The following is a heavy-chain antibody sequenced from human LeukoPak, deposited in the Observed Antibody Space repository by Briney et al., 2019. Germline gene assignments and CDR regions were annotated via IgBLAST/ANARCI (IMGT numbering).Heavy chain of an antibody. CDR1: GYTLTELS. V-gene: IGHV1-24*01. CDR2: IDPEDGET. CDR3: ATGRVTMIVVVINAFDI. Sequence: ASVKVSCKVSGYTLTELSMHWVRQAPGKGLEWMGGIDPEDGETIYAQKFQGRVTMTEDTSTDTAYMELSSLRSEDTAVYYCATGRVTMIVVVINAFDIWGQGTMVTVSS. D-gene: IGHD3-22*01. J-gene: IGHJ3*02.